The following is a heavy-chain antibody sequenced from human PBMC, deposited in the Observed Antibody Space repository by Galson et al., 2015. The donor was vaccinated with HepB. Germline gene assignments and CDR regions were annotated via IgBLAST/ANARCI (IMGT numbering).Heavy chain of an antibody. D-gene: IGHD3-22*01. CDR2: INHSGST. J-gene: IGHJ4*02. CDR1: GGSFSGYY. V-gene: IGHV4-34*01. CDR3: AREDYYDSSGYSPLDY. Sequence: SETLSLTCAVYGGSFSGYYWSWIRQPPGKGLEWIGEINHSGSTNYNPSLKSRVTISVDTSKNQFSLKLSSVTAADTAVYYCAREDYYDSSGYSPLDYWGQGTLVTVSS.